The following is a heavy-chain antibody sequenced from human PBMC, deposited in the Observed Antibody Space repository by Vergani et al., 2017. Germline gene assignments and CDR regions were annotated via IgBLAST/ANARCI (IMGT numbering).Heavy chain of an antibody. V-gene: IGHV3-48*01. CDR1: GFTFSSYS. CDR3: ASLTSRRYYDRSGVGDAFDI. CDR2: ISSSSSTI. Sequence: EVQLVESGGGLVQPGGSLRLSCAASGFTFSSYSMNWVRQAPGKGLEWVSYISSSSSTIYYADSVKGRFTISRDNAKNSLYLQMNCLRAEDTAVYYCASLTSRRYYDRSGVGDAFDIWGQGTMVTVSS. D-gene: IGHD3-22*01. J-gene: IGHJ3*02.